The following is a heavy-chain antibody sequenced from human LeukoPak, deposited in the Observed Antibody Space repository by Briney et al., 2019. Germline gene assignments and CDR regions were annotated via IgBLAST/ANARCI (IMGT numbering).Heavy chain of an antibody. Sequence: GGSLRLSCAASGFTFSSYAMSWVRQAPGKGLEWVSAISGSGGSTYYADSVKGRFTISRDNPKNTLYLQMNSLRLEDMAVYYCAKDRHGHYALDYCGQGTLVTVSS. CDR1: GFTFSSYA. CDR2: ISGSGGST. CDR3: AKDRHGHYALDY. V-gene: IGHV3-23*01. D-gene: IGHD4-17*01. J-gene: IGHJ4*02.